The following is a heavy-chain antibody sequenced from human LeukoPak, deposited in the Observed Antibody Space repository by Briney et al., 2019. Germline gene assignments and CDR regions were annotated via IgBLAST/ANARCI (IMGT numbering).Heavy chain of an antibody. J-gene: IGHJ5*02. V-gene: IGHV3-30*02. CDR3: ARGSRDYYDSSGYTS. D-gene: IGHD3-22*01. Sequence: GGSLRLSCAASGFTFSNYGIHWVRQAPGKGLEWLAFIRYGGNNKYYADSVKGRFTISRDNAKNSLYLQMNSLRAEDTAVYYCARGSRDYYDSSGYTSWGQGTLVTVSS. CDR2: IRYGGNNK. CDR1: GFTFSNYG.